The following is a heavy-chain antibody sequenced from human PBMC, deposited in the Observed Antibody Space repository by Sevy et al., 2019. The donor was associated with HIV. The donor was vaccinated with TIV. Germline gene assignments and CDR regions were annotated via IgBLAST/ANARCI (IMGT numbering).Heavy chain of an antibody. D-gene: IGHD2-21*01. CDR3: AKDINRGCDGVNCYPYYYYFYGLYV. V-gene: IGHV3-9*01. J-gene: IGHJ6*02. CDR2: ISWNSRNI. CDR1: GFPFNDHA. Sequence: GGSLRLSCAASGFPFNDHAMHWVRQVPGKGLEWVSGISWNSRNIGYAVSVKGRFTISRDNARHSLFLEMNSLRPEDTAVYYCAKDINRGCDGVNCYPYYYYFYGLYVWGQGTTVTVSS.